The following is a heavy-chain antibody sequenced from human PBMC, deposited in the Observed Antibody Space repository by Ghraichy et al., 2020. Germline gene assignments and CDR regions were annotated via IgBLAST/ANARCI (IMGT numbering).Heavy chain of an antibody. CDR3: ARSSWAALGELSLYPDY. CDR1: GFTFSSYS. CDR2: ISSSSSTI. V-gene: IGHV3-48*01. Sequence: LSLTCAASGFTFSSYSMNWVRQAPGKGLEWVSYISSSSSTIYYADSVKGRFTISRDNAKNSLYLQMNSLRAEDTAVYYCARSSWAALGELSLYPDYWGQGTLVTVSS. D-gene: IGHD3-16*02. J-gene: IGHJ4*02.